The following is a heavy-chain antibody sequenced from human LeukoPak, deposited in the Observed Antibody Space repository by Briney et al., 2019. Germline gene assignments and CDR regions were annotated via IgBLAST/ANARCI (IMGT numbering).Heavy chain of an antibody. CDR3: AKPAKTDYADY. CDR2: ISGSGGNT. CDR1: GFTFSSYA. Sequence: GGTLRLSCAASGFTFSSYAINWVRRVPGRGLEWVSSISGSGGNTYYADSVKSRFTISRDNSKNTLYLQMNSLRADDTAVYYCAKPAKTDYADYWGQGTLVTVSS. J-gene: IGHJ4*02. D-gene: IGHD1-14*01. V-gene: IGHV3-23*01.